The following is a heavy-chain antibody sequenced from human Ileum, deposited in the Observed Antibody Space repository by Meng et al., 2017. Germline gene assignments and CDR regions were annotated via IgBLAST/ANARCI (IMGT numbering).Heavy chain of an antibody. CDR1: GFTFSSYW. J-gene: IGHJ4*02. Sequence: GESLKISCAASGFTFSSYWMSWVRQAPGKGLEWVANINQDGSERYSVEGRFTISRDNAKNSLFLQMNTLSAEDTAIYYCTKIGYRDYDRDYWGQGTLVTVSS. CDR2: INQDGSER. V-gene: IGHV3-7*01. D-gene: IGHD5-12*01. CDR3: TKIGYRDYDRDY.